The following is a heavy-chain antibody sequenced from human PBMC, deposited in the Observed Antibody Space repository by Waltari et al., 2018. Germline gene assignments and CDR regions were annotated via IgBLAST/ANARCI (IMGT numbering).Heavy chain of an antibody. Sequence: EVQLVESGGGLVQPGESLRLSCAASGFTVSSNYMSWVRQAPGKGLEWVSVIYSGGSTYYADSVKGRFTISRDNSKNTLYLQMNSLRAEDTAVYYCARDPLIAAAGPFFDYWGQGTLVTVSS. CDR2: IYSGGST. D-gene: IGHD6-13*01. CDR1: GFTVSSNY. V-gene: IGHV3-66*02. J-gene: IGHJ4*02. CDR3: ARDPLIAAAGPFFDY.